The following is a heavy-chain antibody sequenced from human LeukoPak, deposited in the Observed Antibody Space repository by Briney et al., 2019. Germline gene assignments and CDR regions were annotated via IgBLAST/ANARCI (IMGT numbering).Heavy chain of an antibody. J-gene: IGHJ4*02. CDR3: ARGRWLLGIDYFDY. D-gene: IGHD2-15*01. CDR2: IYYSGST. Sequence: SETLSLTCTVSGGSISSYYWSWIRQPPGKGLEWIGYIYYSGSTNYNPSLKSRVTISVDTSKNQFSLKLSSVTAADTAVYYCARGRWLLGIDYFDYWGQGTLVTVSS. CDR1: GGSISSYY. V-gene: IGHV4-59*01.